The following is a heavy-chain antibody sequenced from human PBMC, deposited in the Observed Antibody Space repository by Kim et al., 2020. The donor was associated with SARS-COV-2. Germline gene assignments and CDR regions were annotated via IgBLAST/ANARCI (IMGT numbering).Heavy chain of an antibody. V-gene: IGHV3-53*01. CDR1: GFTVSQNY. D-gene: IGHD3-16*01. Sequence: GGSLSLSCAASGFTVSQNYMSWVRQAPGKGLEWVSVIYSDGSPSYAATAKGRFTISRDNSKNTLYLQMNSLRAEDTALYYCARENTDLGTLADWGQGTLVAVSS. CDR3: ARENTDLGTLAD. CDR2: IYSDGSP. J-gene: IGHJ1*01.